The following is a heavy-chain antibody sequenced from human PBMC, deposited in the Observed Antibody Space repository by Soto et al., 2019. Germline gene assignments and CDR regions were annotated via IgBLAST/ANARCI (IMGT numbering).Heavy chain of an antibody. CDR1: GGSISSGGYY. V-gene: IGHV4-31*03. J-gene: IGHJ3*02. CDR2: IYYSGST. D-gene: IGHD3-10*01. Sequence: SETLSLTCTVSGGSISSGGYYWSWIRQHPGKGLEWIGYIYYSGSTYYNPSLKSRVTISVDTSKNQFSLKLSSVTAADTAVYYCARDLALWFGETTERGAFDIWGQGTMVTVSS. CDR3: ARDLALWFGETTERGAFDI.